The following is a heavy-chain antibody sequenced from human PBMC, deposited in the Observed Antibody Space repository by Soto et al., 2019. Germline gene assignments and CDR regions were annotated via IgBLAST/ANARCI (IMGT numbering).Heavy chain of an antibody. J-gene: IGHJ5*02. Sequence: ASVKVSCKTSGYTFSNYGITWVRQAPGQPLEWLGWISLYSDGTSYAQKFRGRVSMTTDTSTTTAYMELRSLRSDDTAVYYCARVVPGAEAWFVPWGQGTLVTVSS. CDR1: GYTFSNYG. CDR3: ARVVPGAEAWFVP. CDR2: ISLYSDGT. V-gene: IGHV1-18*01.